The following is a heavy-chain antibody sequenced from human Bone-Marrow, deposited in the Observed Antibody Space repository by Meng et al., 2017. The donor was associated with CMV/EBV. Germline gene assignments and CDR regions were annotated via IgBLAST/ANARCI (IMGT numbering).Heavy chain of an antibody. J-gene: IGHJ6*02. CDR3: ARDTCSGGSCYSWGYYYGIDV. CDR1: GGSISSSSYY. V-gene: IGHV4-39*07. Sequence: SETLSLTCTVSGGSISSSSYYWGWIRQPPGKGLEWIGSIYYSGSTYYNPSLKSRVTISVDTSKNQFSLKLSSVTAADTAVYYCARDTCSGGSCYSWGYYYGIDVWGQGTTVTVSS. CDR2: IYYSGST. D-gene: IGHD2-15*01.